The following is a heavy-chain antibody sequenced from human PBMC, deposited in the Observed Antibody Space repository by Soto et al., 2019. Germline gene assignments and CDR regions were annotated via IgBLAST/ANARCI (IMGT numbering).Heavy chain of an antibody. V-gene: IGHV1-2*04. CDR3: ARAGGCSSTSCYAHYFDY. Sequence: ASVKVSCKASGYTFTGYYMHWVRQAPGQGLEWMGWINPNSGGTNYAQKFQGWVTMTRDTSISTAYMELSRLRSDDTAVYYCARAGGCSSTSCYAHYFDYWGQGTLVTVSS. CDR2: INPNSGGT. J-gene: IGHJ4*02. D-gene: IGHD2-2*01. CDR1: GYTFTGYY.